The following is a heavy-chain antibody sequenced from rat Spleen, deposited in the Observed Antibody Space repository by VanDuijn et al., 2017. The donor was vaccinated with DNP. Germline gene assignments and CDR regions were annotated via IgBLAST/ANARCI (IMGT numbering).Heavy chain of an antibody. CDR2: ITYVGSIT. J-gene: IGHJ4*01. Sequence: EVQLVESGGDLVQPGRSLKLSCAASGFTFSDYYMAWVRQAPKRGLEWVTTITYVGSITYYRDSVKGRFTISRDNAESTLYLQMNSLRSEDTATYYCARSPYSSYMGAMDAWGQGTSVTVSS. D-gene: IGHD1-2*01. V-gene: IGHV5-7*01. CDR1: GFTFSDYY. CDR3: ARSPYSSYMGAMDA.